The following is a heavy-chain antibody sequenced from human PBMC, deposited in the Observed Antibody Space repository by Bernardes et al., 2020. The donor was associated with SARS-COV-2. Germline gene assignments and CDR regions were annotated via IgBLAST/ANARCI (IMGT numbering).Heavy chain of an antibody. D-gene: IGHD2-21*01. Sequence: GGSLRLSCAASGFTFSTYGMSWVRQAPGKGLEWISGIRGSGGNTYYADSVKGRFTISRDNSKNTLYLQMNSLRAEDTAVYYCVKSPGNRLRDGVDVWGQGTTVIVS. J-gene: IGHJ6*02. V-gene: IGHV3-23*01. CDR3: VKSPGNRLRDGVDV. CDR2: IRGSGGNT. CDR1: GFTFSTYG.